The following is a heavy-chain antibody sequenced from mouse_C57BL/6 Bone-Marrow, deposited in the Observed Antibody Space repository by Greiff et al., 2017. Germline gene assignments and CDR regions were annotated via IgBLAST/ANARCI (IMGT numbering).Heavy chain of an antibody. V-gene: IGHV1-63*01. D-gene: IGHD1-1*01. J-gene: IGHJ2*01. CDR3: ARGTVVAPDY. Sequence: QVHVKQSGAELVRPGTSVKMSCKASGYTFTNYWIGWAKQRPGHGLEWIGDIYPGGGYTNYNEKFKGKATLTADKSSSTAYMQFSSLTSEDSAIYYCARGTVVAPDYWGQGTTLTVSS. CDR2: IYPGGGYT. CDR1: GYTFTNYW.